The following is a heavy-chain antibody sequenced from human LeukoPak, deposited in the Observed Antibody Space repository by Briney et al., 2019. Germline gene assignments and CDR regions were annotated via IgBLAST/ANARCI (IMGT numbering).Heavy chain of an antibody. CDR2: ISYDGSNK. CDR1: GGTFSSYA. CDR3: ARGGRRGPTHDLGY. Sequence: SCKASGGTFSSYAISWVRQAPGKGLEWVAVISYDGSNKYYADSVKGRFTISRDNSKNTLYLQMNSLRAEDTAVYYCARGGRRGPTHDLGYWGQGTLVTVSS. J-gene: IGHJ4*02. D-gene: IGHD2-15*01. V-gene: IGHV3-30*04.